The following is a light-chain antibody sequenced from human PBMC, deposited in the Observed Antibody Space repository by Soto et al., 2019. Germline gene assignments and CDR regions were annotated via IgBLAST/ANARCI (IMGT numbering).Light chain of an antibody. Sequence: QSALTQPRSVSGSPGQSVTISCTGTSSDVGAYNYVSWYQQHPGKAPKFMIYDVSKRPSGVPDRFSGSKSGNTASLTISGLQAEDKADYYCCSYAGTYSYVFGTGTKVTVL. CDR3: CSYAGTYSYV. J-gene: IGLJ1*01. CDR2: DVS. V-gene: IGLV2-11*01. CDR1: SSDVGAYNY.